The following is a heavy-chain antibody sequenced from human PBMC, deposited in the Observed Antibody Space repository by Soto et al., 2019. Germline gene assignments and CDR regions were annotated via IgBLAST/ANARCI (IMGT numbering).Heavy chain of an antibody. D-gene: IGHD6-19*01. CDR1: GGSFGCYY. CDR3: ARGRKRYSSGWYAKLDY. Sequence: SETLSLTCAVYGGSFGCYYWSWIRQPPGKGLEWIGEINHSGSTNYNPSLKSRVTISVDTSKNRFSLKLSSVTAADTAVYYCARGRKRYSSGWYAKLDYWGQGTLVTVSS. V-gene: IGHV4-34*01. J-gene: IGHJ4*02. CDR2: INHSGST.